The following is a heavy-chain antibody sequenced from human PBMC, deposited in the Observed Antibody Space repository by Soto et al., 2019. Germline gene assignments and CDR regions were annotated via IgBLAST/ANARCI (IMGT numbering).Heavy chain of an antibody. CDR1: GGSLRSFY. Sequence: SGTLSLTCPVSGGSLRSFYWSCIRQPPGKGLEWIGYIYYSGSTNYNPSLKSRVTTSVDTSKNQFSLKLSSVTAADTAVYYCAGVLRDGYNFWGQGTLVTVSS. V-gene: IGHV4-59*01. CDR2: IYYSGST. D-gene: IGHD5-12*01. CDR3: AGVLRDGYNF. J-gene: IGHJ4*02.